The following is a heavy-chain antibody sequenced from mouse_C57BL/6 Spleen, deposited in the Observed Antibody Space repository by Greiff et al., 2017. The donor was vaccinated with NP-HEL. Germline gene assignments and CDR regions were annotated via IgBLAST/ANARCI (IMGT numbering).Heavy chain of an antibody. Sequence: QVQLQQPGAELVRPGTSVKLSCKASGYTFTSYWMHWVKQRPGQGLEWIGVIDPSDSYTNYNQKFKGKATLTVDTSSSTAYMQLSSLTSEDSAVYYCARSREYDSFYAMDYWGQGTSVTVSS. D-gene: IGHD2-14*01. V-gene: IGHV1-59*01. CDR2: IDPSDSYT. CDR3: ARSREYDSFYAMDY. CDR1: GYTFTSYW. J-gene: IGHJ4*01.